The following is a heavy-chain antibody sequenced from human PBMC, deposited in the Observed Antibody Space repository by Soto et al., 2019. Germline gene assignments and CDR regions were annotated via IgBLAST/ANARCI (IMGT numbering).Heavy chain of an antibody. CDR2: ISSSSSTI. CDR1: GFTFSSYT. V-gene: IGHV3-48*02. Sequence: GGSLRLSCAASGFTFSSYTMHWVRQDPGKGLEWVSYISSSSSTIYYADSVKGRFTISRDNAKNSLYLQMNSLRDEDTAVYYCARKNYYDSSGYYSWERWYFALWGRGTLVTVSS. CDR3: ARKNYYDSSGYYSWERWYFAL. D-gene: IGHD3-22*01. J-gene: IGHJ2*01.